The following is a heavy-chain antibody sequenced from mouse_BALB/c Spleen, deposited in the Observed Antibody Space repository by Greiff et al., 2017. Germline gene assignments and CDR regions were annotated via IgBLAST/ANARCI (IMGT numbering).Heavy chain of an antibody. D-gene: IGHD1-1*01. V-gene: IGHV3-2*02. CDR2: ISYSGST. Sequence: EVQLQQSGPGLVKPSQSLSLTCTVTGYSITSDYAWNWIRQFPGNKLEWMGYISYSGSTSYNPSLKSRISITRDTSKNQFFLQLNSVTTEDTATYYCAREGYYYGFDYWGQGTTLTVSS. CDR1: GYSITSDYA. CDR3: AREGYYYGFDY. J-gene: IGHJ2*01.